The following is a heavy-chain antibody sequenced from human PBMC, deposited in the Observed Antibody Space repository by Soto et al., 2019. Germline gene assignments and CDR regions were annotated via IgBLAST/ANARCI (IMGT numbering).Heavy chain of an antibody. V-gene: IGHV3-30-3*01. J-gene: IGHJ3*02. D-gene: IGHD2-21*02. CDR1: GFTFSSYA. CDR2: ISYDGSNK. CDR3: AREHCGGDCHDAFDI. Sequence: QVQLVESGGGVVQPGRSLRLSCAASGFTFSSYAMHWVRQAPGKGLEWVAVISYDGSNKYYADSVKGRFTISRDNSKNTLYPQMNSLRAEDTAVYYCAREHCGGDCHDAFDIWGQGTMVTVSS.